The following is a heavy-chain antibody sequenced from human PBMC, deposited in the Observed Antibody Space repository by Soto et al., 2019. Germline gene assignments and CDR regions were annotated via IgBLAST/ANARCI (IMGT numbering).Heavy chain of an antibody. CDR1: GFTFSSYG. Sequence: GGSLRLSCAASGFTFSSYGMHWVRQAPGKGLEWVAVISYDGSNKYYADSVKGRFTISRDNSKNTLYLQMNSLRAEDTAVYYCAKDPSPWGAPPPNLFDYWGQGTLVTVSS. CDR3: AKDPSPWGAPPPNLFDY. J-gene: IGHJ4*02. D-gene: IGHD1-26*01. CDR2: ISYDGSNK. V-gene: IGHV3-30*18.